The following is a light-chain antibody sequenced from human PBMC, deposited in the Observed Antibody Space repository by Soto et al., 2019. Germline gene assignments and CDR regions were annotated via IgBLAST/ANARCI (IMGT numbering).Light chain of an antibody. CDR2: DAS. V-gene: IGKV1-5*01. CDR1: QNISVW. Sequence: DIQMTQSXXXXXXSVGDGVTIXCRASQNISVWLAWYQQRPGKAPKFLMYDASSLETGVPSRFSGSGSGTEFTLTIRSLQPDDSATYYCQQYDSSSPTFGQGTKLEIK. CDR3: QQYDSSSPT. J-gene: IGKJ2*01.